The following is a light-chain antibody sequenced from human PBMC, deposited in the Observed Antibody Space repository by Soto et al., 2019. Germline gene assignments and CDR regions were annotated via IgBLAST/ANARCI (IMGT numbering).Light chain of an antibody. V-gene: IGLV2-8*01. Sequence: QSVLAQPPSASGSPGQSVTISCTGTNSDVGGYNYVSWFQQHPGKAPKLIIHEVNQRPSGVPDRFSGSKSGNTASLTVPGLQAEDEGTYYCSSYGGYNNVVFGTGTKVTVL. CDR2: EVN. CDR1: NSDVGGYNY. J-gene: IGLJ1*01. CDR3: SSYGGYNNVV.